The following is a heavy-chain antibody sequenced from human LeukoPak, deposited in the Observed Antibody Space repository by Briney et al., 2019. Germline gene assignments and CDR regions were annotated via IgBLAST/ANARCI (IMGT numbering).Heavy chain of an antibody. CDR3: AKQGSGIVVVPFDY. CDR1: GFTFSSYA. CDR2: ISGSGGST. J-gene: IGHJ4*02. V-gene: IGHV3-23*01. D-gene: IGHD3-22*01. Sequence: GGSLRLSCAASGFTFSSYAMSWVRQAPGKGLEWVSAISGSGGSTYYADSVKGRFTVSRDNSKNTLYLQMNSLRAEDTAVYYCAKQGSGIVVVPFDYWGQGTLVTVSS.